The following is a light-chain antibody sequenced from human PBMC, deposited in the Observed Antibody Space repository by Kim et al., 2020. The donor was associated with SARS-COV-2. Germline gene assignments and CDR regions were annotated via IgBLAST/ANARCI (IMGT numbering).Light chain of an antibody. V-gene: IGLV2-14*03. J-gene: IGLJ1*01. CDR3: SSYTSSSTSYV. CDR1: SSDVGGYNY. CDR2: DVS. Sequence: QSALTQPASVSGSPGQSITISCTGTSSDVGGYNYVSWYQQHPGKAPKLMIYDVSSRPSGVSHRFSGSKSGNTASLTISGLQAEDGADYYCSSYTSSSTSYVFGTGTKVTVL.